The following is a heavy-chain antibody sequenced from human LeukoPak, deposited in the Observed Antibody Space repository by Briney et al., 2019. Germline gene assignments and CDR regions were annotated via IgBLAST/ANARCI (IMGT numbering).Heavy chain of an antibody. Sequence: GGSLRLSCAASGFHFSNYGIHWVRQAPGKGLEWVAYIRYDGSKNYYADSVKGRFTVSRDNSKNTVYLQMNSLRAEDTAVYYCAKGLGSHIVVVTAQRFHGAFDIWGQGTMVTVSS. D-gene: IGHD2-21*02. J-gene: IGHJ3*02. V-gene: IGHV3-30*02. CDR2: IRYDGSKN. CDR1: GFHFSNYG. CDR3: AKGLGSHIVVVTAQRFHGAFDI.